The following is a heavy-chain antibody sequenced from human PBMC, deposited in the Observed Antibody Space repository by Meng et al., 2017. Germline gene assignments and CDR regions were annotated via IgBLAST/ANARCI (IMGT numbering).Heavy chain of an antibody. J-gene: IGHJ4*02. CDR1: GYTLSSDG. Sequence: VQLVQSGAVVKKLGASVKVSCDTAGYTLSSDGFAWVRQTPEQGLEWLGWINVYSGITNYAQKFQGRVTMTTDTSTRTGYMELTSLTSDDTATYYCATRGNPYLNCWGQGTLVTVFS. CDR2: INVYSGIT. CDR3: ATRGNPYLNC. V-gene: IGHV1-18*01.